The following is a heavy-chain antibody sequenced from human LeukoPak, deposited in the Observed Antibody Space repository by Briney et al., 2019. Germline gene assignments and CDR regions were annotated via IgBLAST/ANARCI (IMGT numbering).Heavy chain of an antibody. Sequence: ASVKVSCKASGYTFTSYDINWVRQATGQGLEWMGWINPNSGGTNYAQKFQGRVTMTRDTSISTAYMELSRLRSDDTAVYYCARVRYSYGPYYFDYWGQETLVTVSS. CDR2: INPNSGGT. V-gene: IGHV1-2*02. CDR1: GYTFTSYD. D-gene: IGHD5-18*01. J-gene: IGHJ4*02. CDR3: ARVRYSYGPYYFDY.